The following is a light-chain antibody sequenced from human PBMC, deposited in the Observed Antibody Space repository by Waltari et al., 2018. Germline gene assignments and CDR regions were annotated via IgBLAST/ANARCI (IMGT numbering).Light chain of an antibody. CDR2: EVS. CDR3: QQYHSYPLS. J-gene: IGKJ4*01. V-gene: IGKV2-29*02. CDR1: ESLLFSNGKTY. Sequence: DIVMTQTPLSLSVTPGQPASIPCKSSESLLFSNGKTYMYWFLQRPGQSPPLLIYEVSSRLSGVPDRFSGSGSGTDFTLTISSLQPEDFATYYCQQYHSYPLSFGGGTKVEIK.